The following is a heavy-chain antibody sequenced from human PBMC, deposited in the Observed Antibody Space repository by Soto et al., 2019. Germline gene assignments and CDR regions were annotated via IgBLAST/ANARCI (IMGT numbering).Heavy chain of an antibody. J-gene: IGHJ4*02. CDR2: INTYNGMT. CDR1: GYTFINYH. CDR3: EKSPRGEMATD. Sequence: QVQLVQSGGEVKKPGASVTVSCKASGYTFINYHITWVRQAPGQGLEWMAWINTYNGMTDYAQRFQGRVTMTRDTSTSTADRELRNLGSDDTAVYLCEKSPRGEMATDWGQGALVTVSS. D-gene: IGHD5-12*01. V-gene: IGHV1-18*01.